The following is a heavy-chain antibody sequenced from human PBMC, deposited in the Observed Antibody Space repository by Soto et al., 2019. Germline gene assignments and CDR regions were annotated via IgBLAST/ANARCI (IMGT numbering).Heavy chain of an antibody. D-gene: IGHD3-10*01. J-gene: IGHJ6*02. Sequence: LGESLKISCKGSGYSFTSHWISWVRQMPGKGLEWMGIIYPGDSDTRYSPSFQGQVTISADKSISTAYLQWSSLKASDTAMYYCARLPNYYGSGSYYLNYYYYGMDVWGQGTTVTVSS. CDR1: GYSFTSHW. V-gene: IGHV5-51*01. CDR3: ARLPNYYGSGSYYLNYYYYGMDV. CDR2: IYPGDSDT.